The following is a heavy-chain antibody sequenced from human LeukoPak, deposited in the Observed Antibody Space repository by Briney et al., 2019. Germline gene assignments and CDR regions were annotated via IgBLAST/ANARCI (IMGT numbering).Heavy chain of an antibody. V-gene: IGHV1-69*04. D-gene: IGHD5-12*01. CDR2: IIPVLEVK. J-gene: IGHJ4*02. Sequence: ASVKVSCKASGGTFTSSALSWVRQAPGQGLEWMGRIIPVLEVKNYAQNFQGRVTITADKSTSTAFLDLRNLTSADTAIYYCASYRGGSGYSFDYWGQGTLVTVSS. CDR3: ASYRGGSGYSFDY. CDR1: GGTFTSSA.